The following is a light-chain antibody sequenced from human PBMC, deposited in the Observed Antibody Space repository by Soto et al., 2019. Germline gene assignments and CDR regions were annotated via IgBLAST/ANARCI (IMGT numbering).Light chain of an antibody. J-gene: IGLJ3*02. Sequence: QPVLTQSPSAAASLGASVKLTCTLSSGHSSYAIAWHQQQPEKGPRYLMKLNSDGSHSKGDGIPDRFSGSSSGAERYLTISRLQSDAEEDYYCQTWGAGFWVFGGGTKLTVL. CDR3: QTWGAGFWV. V-gene: IGLV4-69*01. CDR1: SGHSSYA. CDR2: LNSDGSH.